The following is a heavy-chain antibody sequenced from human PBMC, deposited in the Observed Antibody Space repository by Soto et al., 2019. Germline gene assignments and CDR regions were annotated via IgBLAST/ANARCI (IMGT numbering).Heavy chain of an antibody. CDR3: ASPSGFDYDSSGYYYVH. D-gene: IGHD3-22*01. CDR2: INHSGST. Sequence: PSETLSLTCAVYGGSFSGYYWSWIRQPPGKGLEWIGEINHSGSTNYNPSLKSRVTISVDTSKNQFSLKLSSVTAADTAVYYCASPSGFDYDSSGYYYVHWGQGTLVTVSS. CDR1: GGSFSGYY. J-gene: IGHJ4*02. V-gene: IGHV4-34*01.